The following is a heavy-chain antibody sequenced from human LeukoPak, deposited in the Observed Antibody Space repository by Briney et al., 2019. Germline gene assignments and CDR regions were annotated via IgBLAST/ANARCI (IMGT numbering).Heavy chain of an antibody. CDR2: MYHSGST. CDR1: GYSISSGYY. J-gene: IGHJ4*02. D-gene: IGHD2-2*01. Sequence: SETLSLTCAVSGYSISSGYYWAWIRQPPGKGLEWIGSMYHSGSTYDSPSLKSRVTMSVDTSKNQFSLKLTSVTAADTAVYNCARQRYCHSTSCYFDYRGQETLVTVSS. V-gene: IGHV4-38-2*01. CDR3: ARQRYCHSTSCYFDY.